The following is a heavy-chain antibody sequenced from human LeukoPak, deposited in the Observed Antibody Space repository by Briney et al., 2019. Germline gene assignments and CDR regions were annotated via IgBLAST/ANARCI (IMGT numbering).Heavy chain of an antibody. CDR3: AREDIVVVPAAMSYYYYGMDV. J-gene: IGHJ6*02. Sequence: EGSLRLSCAASGFTFSSYGMHWVRQAPGKGLEWVAVIWYDGSNEYYADSVKGRFTISRDNSKNTLYLQMNSLRAEDTAVYYCAREDIVVVPAAMSYYYYGMDVWGQGTTVTVSS. CDR1: GFTFSSYG. V-gene: IGHV3-33*01. D-gene: IGHD2-2*01. CDR2: IWYDGSNE.